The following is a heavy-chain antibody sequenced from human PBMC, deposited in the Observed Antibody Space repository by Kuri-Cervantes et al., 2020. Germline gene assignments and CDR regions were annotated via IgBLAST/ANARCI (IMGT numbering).Heavy chain of an antibody. CDR3: AKDTYSGYDWVFDY. CDR1: GFTFDDYA. Sequence: SLKISCAASGFTFDDYAMHWVRQAPGKGLEWVSGISWNSGSIGYADSVKGRFTISRDNAKNSLYLQMNSPRAEDTALYYCAKDTYSGYDWVFDYWGQGTLVTVSS. V-gene: IGHV3-9*01. CDR2: ISWNSGSI. D-gene: IGHD5-12*01. J-gene: IGHJ4*02.